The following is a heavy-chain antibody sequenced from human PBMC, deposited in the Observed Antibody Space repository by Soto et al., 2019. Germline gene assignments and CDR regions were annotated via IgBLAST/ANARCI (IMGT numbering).Heavy chain of an antibody. CDR1: GFTFSSYA. CDR2: ISYDGSNK. V-gene: IGHV3-30-3*01. CDR3: ARDYYGSGRYPLAY. D-gene: IGHD3-10*01. J-gene: IGHJ4*02. Sequence: GGSLRLACAASGFTFSSYAMHWVRQAPGKGLEWVAVISYDGSNKYYADSVKGRSTISRDNSKNTLYLQMNSLRAEDTAVYYCARDYYGSGRYPLAYWGQGTLVTVSS.